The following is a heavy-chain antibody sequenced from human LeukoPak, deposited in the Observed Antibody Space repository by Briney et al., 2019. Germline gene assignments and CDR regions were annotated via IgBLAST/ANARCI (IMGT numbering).Heavy chain of an antibody. J-gene: IGHJ2*01. CDR3: AMSKFVVVTRGYFDL. CDR2: IYYSGST. CDR1: GGSISSYY. D-gene: IGHD2-15*01. V-gene: IGHV4-59*01. Sequence: PSETLSLTCTVSGGSISSYYWSWVRQPPGKGLEWIGYIYYSGSTNYNPSLKSRVTISVDTYNNHFSLKLSSLSAADTAVYYCAMSKFVVVTRGYFDLLGRGTLVTVSS.